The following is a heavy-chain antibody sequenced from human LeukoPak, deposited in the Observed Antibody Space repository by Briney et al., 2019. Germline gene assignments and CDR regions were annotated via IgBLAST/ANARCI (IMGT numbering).Heavy chain of an antibody. J-gene: IGHJ4*02. CDR1: GGSISSGDYY. V-gene: IGHV4-30-4*01. Sequence: SQTLSLTCTVSGGSISSGDYYWSWIRQPPGKGLGWIGYIYYSGSTYYNPSLKSRVSISVDTSKNQFSLKVNSVTAADTAVYYYARERLTIFGVAYPDYWGQGTLVTVSS. CDR2: IYYSGST. CDR3: ARERLTIFGVAYPDY. D-gene: IGHD3-3*01.